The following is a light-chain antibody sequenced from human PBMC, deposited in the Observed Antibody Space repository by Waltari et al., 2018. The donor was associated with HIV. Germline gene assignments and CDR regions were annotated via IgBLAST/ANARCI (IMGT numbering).Light chain of an antibody. CDR2: AAS. Sequence: DIQMTQSPSSLSASVGDIVTITCRAGQAIINNLNWYQQKVGRAPQLLIYAASNLQTGVPSRFSGSASGTDFTLTISSLQPEDFATYYCQQSYTTPLTFGPGTKVDV. CDR3: QQSYTTPLT. J-gene: IGKJ3*01. CDR1: QAIINN. V-gene: IGKV1-39*01.